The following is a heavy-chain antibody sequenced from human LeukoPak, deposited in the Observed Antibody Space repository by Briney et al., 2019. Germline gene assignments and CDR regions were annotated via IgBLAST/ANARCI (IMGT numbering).Heavy chain of an antibody. CDR1: GFTFNTHG. CDR3: ARGRVGYCASISCFTFDN. Sequence: PGGSLRLSCAASGFTFNTHGMHWVRQAPGKGLEWVAVIWYDGSNKYYADSVKGRFTISRDNSKEMVYLEMNSLRAEDTAMYYCARGRVGYCASISCFTFDNWGQGTLVTVSS. D-gene: IGHD2-2*01. V-gene: IGHV3-33*01. J-gene: IGHJ4*02. CDR2: IWYDGSNK.